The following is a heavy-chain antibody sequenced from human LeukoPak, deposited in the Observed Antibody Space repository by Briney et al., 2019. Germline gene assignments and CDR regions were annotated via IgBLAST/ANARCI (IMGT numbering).Heavy chain of an antibody. CDR2: IWYDGSNK. J-gene: IGHJ4*02. CDR1: GFTFSNYG. V-gene: IGHV3-33*06. Sequence: GRSLRLSCAASGFTFSNYGMHWVRQAPGKGLEWVAVIWYDGSNKYCADPVKGRFTISRDNSKNTLYLQMNSLRAEDTAVYYCAKFPTPHLDYWGQGTLVTVSS. CDR3: AKFPTPHLDY.